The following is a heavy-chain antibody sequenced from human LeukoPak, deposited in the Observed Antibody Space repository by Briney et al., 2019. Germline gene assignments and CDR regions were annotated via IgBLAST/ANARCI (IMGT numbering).Heavy chain of an antibody. D-gene: IGHD2-2*01. J-gene: IGHJ4*02. V-gene: IGHV4-34*01. Sequence: SETLSLTCAVYGGSFSGYYWSWIRQPPGKGLEWIGEINHSGSTNYNPSFKSRVTISVDTSKNQFSLKLSSVTAADTAVYYCARTYCSSTSCYLDYWGQGTLVTVSS. CDR3: ARTYCSSTSCYLDY. CDR2: INHSGST. CDR1: GGSFSGYY.